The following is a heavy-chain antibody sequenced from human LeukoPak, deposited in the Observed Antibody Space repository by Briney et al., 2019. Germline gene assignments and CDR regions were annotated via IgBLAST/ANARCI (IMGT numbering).Heavy chain of an antibody. CDR3: ARAPFVIFPGDPYYMDF. CDR1: GGTFSSYA. J-gene: IGHJ6*03. CDR2: IIPIFGTA. V-gene: IGHV1-69*05. D-gene: IGHD2-21*01. Sequence: SVKVSCKASGGTFSSYAISWVRQAPGQGLEWMGGIIPIFGTANYAQKFQDRVTMTTDTSTSTVYMQLTSLRSEDTAVYFCARAPFVIFPGDPYYMDFGGKGTRVTVS.